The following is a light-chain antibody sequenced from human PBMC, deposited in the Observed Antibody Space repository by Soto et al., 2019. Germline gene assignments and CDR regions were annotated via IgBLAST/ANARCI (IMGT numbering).Light chain of an antibody. CDR2: EVT. V-gene: IGLV2-14*01. CDR1: SSDIGGYNY. CDR3: SSYTSRSTLYV. J-gene: IGLJ1*01. Sequence: QSVLTQPASVSGSPGQSITVSCTGTSSDIGGYNYVSRYQQHPGKAPKLMVYEVTNRPSGVSDRFSGSKSGNTASLTISGLQADDEGYYYCSSYTSRSTLYVFGTGTKLTVL.